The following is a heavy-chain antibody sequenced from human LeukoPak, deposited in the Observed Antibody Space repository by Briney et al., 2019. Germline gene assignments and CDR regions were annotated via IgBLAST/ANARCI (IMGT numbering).Heavy chain of an antibody. CDR2: LIPLFGRA. V-gene: IGHV1-69*13. D-gene: IGHD1/OR15-1a*01. Sequence: SVKVSCKASGGTFRNYALSWVRQAPGQGLEWMGGLIPLFGRAEYAQKFQGRVTIIADEATNTAYLELSSLTSDDSAIYYCASPKENNDYYFDYWGQGTLVTVST. CDR1: GGTFRNYA. CDR3: ASPKENNDYYFDY. J-gene: IGHJ4*02.